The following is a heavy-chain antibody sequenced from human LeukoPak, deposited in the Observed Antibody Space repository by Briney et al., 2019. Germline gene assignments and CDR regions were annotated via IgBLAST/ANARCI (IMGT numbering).Heavy chain of an antibody. Sequence: SETLSLTCTVSGGSISSYYWSWIRQPPGKGLEWIGYIYTSGSTNYNPSLKSRVTISVDTSKNQFSLKLSSVTAADTAVYYCARFFLTGSVYYYGMDVWGQGTTVTVSS. V-gene: IGHV4-4*09. CDR1: GGSISSYY. CDR2: IYTSGST. D-gene: IGHD3-9*01. CDR3: ARFFLTGSVYYYGMDV. J-gene: IGHJ6*02.